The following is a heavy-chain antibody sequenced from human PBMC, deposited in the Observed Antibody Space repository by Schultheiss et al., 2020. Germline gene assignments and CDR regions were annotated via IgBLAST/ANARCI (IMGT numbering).Heavy chain of an antibody. J-gene: IGHJ4*02. Sequence: ASVKVSCEASGYTFTGYYMHWVRQAPGQGLEWMGWINPNSGGTNYAQKFQGRVTMTRDTSISTAYMELSRLRSDDTAVYYCARVWGSSGYYISWGQGTLVTVSS. V-gene: IGHV1-2*02. CDR1: GYTFTGYY. CDR3: ARVWGSSGYYIS. D-gene: IGHD3-22*01. CDR2: INPNSGGT.